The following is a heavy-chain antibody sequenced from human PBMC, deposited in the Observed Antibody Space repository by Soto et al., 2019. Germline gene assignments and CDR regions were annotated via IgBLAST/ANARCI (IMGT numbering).Heavy chain of an antibody. V-gene: IGHV1-18*01. D-gene: IGHD1-26*01. CDR2: ISGYNGQT. J-gene: IGHJ6*02. Sequence: QVQLVQSGPEVKNPGASVKVSCKASGYSFTSYGISWVRQAPGQGLEWMGWISGYNGQTNYAQRFRNRVTFTTDTSKKTAYMELRSLRTDDTAIYYCARDGRKELWVDGLNAMDVWGQGTTVTVSS. CDR3: ARDGRKELWVDGLNAMDV. CDR1: GYSFTSYG.